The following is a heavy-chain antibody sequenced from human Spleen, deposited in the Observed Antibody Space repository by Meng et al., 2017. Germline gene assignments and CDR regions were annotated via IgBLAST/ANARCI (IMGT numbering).Heavy chain of an antibody. CDR3: ARIGGNPYYYYSMDV. V-gene: IGHV5-51*01. J-gene: IGHJ6*02. CDR1: GYVFTSYW. CDR2: IYPTDSDT. D-gene: IGHD2-15*01. Sequence: GESLKISCKVSGYVFTSYWIGWVRQMPGKGLEWMGMIYPTDSDTRYSPSFQGQVTIPADKSINTAYLQWSRLKASDTAMYYCARIGGNPYYYYSMDVWGQGTTVTVSS.